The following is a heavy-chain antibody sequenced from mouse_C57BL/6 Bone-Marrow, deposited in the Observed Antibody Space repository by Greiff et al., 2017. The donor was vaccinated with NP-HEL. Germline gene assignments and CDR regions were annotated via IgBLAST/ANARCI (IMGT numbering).Heavy chain of an antibody. V-gene: IGHV14-3*01. Sequence: EVQLQQSVAELVRPGASVKLSCTASGFNIKNTYMHWVKQRPEQGLEWIGRIDPANGNTKYAPKFQGKATITADTSSNTAYLQLSSLASEDTAIYYWGSYYYSVSRYFGVWGTGTTVTVSS. CDR3: GSYYYSVSRYFGV. J-gene: IGHJ1*03. CDR1: GFNIKNTY. CDR2: IDPANGNT. D-gene: IGHD2-12*01.